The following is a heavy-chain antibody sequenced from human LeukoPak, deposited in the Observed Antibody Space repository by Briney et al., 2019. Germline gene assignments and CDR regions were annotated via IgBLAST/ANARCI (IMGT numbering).Heavy chain of an antibody. CDR1: GFTFTSAW. J-gene: IGHJ4*02. Sequence: GGSLRLSCAASGFTFTSAWMSWVRQAPGKGLEWVGRIKSKRFGETTEYAAPVEGRFTISRDDSTNTLSLQMNRLKSEDTAVYYCTSSPVPGLDYWGQGALVTVSS. CDR3: TSSPVPGLDY. V-gene: IGHV3-15*01. CDR2: IKSKRFGETT. D-gene: IGHD7-27*01.